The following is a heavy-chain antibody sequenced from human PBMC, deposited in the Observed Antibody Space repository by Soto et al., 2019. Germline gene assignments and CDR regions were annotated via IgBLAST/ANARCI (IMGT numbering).Heavy chain of an antibody. V-gene: IGHV3-23*01. Sequence: EVPLLESGGGLVQPGGSLRLSCAASGFTFSSYAMSWVRQAPGKGLEWVSTISASGGSTYYADSVKGRFTISRDNSKSTLYLQRNSLRAEDTAVCYWAKERWGGYGMDGWGQGTTVTVSS. CDR2: ISASGGST. CDR3: AKERWGGYGMDG. J-gene: IGHJ6*02. CDR1: GFTFSSYA. D-gene: IGHD3-16*01.